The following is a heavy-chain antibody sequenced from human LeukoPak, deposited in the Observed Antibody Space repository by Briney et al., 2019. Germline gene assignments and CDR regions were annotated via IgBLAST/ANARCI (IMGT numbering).Heavy chain of an antibody. D-gene: IGHD2-15*01. Sequence: GASVKVSCKASGYTFTSYYMHWVRQAPGQGLEWMGIINPSGGSTSYAQKFQGRVTMTRDTSTSTVYKELSSLRSEDTAVYYCARPGYCSGGSCYSDYWGQGTLVTVSS. J-gene: IGHJ4*02. V-gene: IGHV1-46*03. CDR3: ARPGYCSGGSCYSDY. CDR2: INPSGGST. CDR1: GYTFTSYY.